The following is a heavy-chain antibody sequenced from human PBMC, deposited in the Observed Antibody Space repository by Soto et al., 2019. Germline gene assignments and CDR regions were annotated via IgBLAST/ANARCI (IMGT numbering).Heavy chain of an antibody. J-gene: IGHJ4*02. Sequence: GASVKVSCKASGYTFTSYGISWVRQAPGQGLEWMGWISAYNGNTNYAQKLQGRVTMTTDTSTSIAYMELRSLRSDDTAVYYCATHWDPPYFDYWGQGTLVTVSS. CDR2: ISAYNGNT. CDR1: GYTFTSYG. D-gene: IGHD7-27*01. CDR3: ATHWDPPYFDY. V-gene: IGHV1-18*01.